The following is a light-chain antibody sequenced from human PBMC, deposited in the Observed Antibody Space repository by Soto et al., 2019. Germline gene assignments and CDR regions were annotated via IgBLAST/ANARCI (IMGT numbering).Light chain of an antibody. J-gene: IGKJ4*01. CDR1: QSLSNTY. CDR2: GAS. V-gene: IGKV3D-7*01. CDR3: HQDFDLPLT. Sequence: PGDRATLSCRASQSLSNTYISWYQQKPGQAPRLLIYGASTRATGIPVRFSGSGSGTDFTLTISSLQPEDFALYYCHQDFDLPLTFGGGTKVEIK.